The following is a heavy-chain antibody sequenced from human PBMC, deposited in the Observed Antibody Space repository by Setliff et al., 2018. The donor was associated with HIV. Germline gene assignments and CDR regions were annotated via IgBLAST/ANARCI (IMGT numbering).Heavy chain of an antibody. J-gene: IGHJ3*02. Sequence: ASVKVSCKASGDTFTTYAMHWVRQAPGQRLEWMGWINAGNGDTKYSQKFQGRVTMTRDTSTSTVYMELSSLRSEDTAVYYCARAFQHFEYAFDIWGQGTMVTVSS. CDR2: INAGNGDT. CDR1: GDTFTTYA. D-gene: IGHD3-9*01. V-gene: IGHV1-3*01. CDR3: ARAFQHFEYAFDI.